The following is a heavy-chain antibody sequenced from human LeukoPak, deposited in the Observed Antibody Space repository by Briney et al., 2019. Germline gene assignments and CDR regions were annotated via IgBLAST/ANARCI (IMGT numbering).Heavy chain of an antibody. CDR1: GGSISSYY. J-gene: IGHJ6*02. D-gene: IGHD3-10*01. CDR2: IYYSGST. CDR3: ASTYYYGSGSLTRPYYYGMDV. Sequence: SETLSLTCTVSGGSISSYYWSWIRQPPGKGLEWIGYIYYSGSTNYNPSLKSRVTISVDTSKNQFSLKLSSVTAADTAVYYCASTYYYGSGSLTRPYYYGMDVWGRGTTVTVSS. V-gene: IGHV4-59*08.